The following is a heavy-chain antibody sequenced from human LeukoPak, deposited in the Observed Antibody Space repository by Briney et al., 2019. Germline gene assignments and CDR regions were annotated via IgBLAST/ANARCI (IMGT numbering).Heavy chain of an antibody. D-gene: IGHD6-19*01. J-gene: IGHJ4*02. CDR1: GGSISSYY. V-gene: IGHV4-59*01. CDR2: IYYSGST. Sequence: PSETLSLTCTVSGGSISSYYWSWIRQPRGKGLEWIGYIYYSGSTNYNPSLKSRVTISIDTSKNQFSLKLSSVTAADTAVYYCARGGAVAGYFDYWGQGTLVTVSS. CDR3: ARGGAVAGYFDY.